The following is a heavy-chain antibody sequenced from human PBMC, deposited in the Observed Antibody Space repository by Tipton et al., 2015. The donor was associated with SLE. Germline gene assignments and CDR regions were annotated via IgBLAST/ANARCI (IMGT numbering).Heavy chain of an antibody. CDR3: ARGLGMEAFDN. CDR1: GGSISGYY. Sequence: GLVKPSETLSLTCSVSGGSISGYYWSWIRQPPGKGLEWIAYVHNSGRTNFNPSLRSRVAISVATSNQFSLQLSAVTAADTAVYYCARGLGMEAFDNWSQGTLVSVSS. V-gene: IGHV4-59*01. CDR2: VHNSGRT. J-gene: IGHJ3*02. D-gene: IGHD3-9*01.